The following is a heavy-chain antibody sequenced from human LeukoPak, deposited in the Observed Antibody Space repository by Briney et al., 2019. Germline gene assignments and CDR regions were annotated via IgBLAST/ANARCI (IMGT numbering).Heavy chain of an antibody. V-gene: IGHV5-51*01. CDR3: ARGSKAQLAHFDY. J-gene: IGHJ4*02. CDR2: IYPGDSDT. D-gene: IGHD6-13*01. CDR1: GYSFTSYW. Sequence: GESLKVSCKGSGYSFTSYWIGWVRQMPGKGLEWMGIIYPGDSDTRYSPSFQGQVTISADKSISTAYLQWSSLKASDTAMYYCARGSKAQLAHFDYWGQGTLVTVSS.